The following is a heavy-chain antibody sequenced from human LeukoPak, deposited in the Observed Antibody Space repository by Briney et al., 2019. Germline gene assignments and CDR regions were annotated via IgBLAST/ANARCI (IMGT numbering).Heavy chain of an antibody. D-gene: IGHD3-22*01. V-gene: IGHV4-34*01. CDR3: ARIMVFNGGYYYFIYYFDY. CDR2: INHSGST. J-gene: IGHJ4*02. Sequence: TTSETLSLTCAVYGGSFSGYYWSWTRQPPGKGLEWIGEINHSGSTNYNPSLKSRVTISVDTSKNQFSLKLSSVTAADTAVYYCARIMVFNGGYYYFIYYFDYWGQGTLVTVSS. CDR1: GGSFSGYY.